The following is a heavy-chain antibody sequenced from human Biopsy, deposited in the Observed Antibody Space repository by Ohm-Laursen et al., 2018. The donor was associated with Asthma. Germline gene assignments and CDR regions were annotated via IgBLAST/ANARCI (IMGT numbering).Heavy chain of an antibody. CDR3: ARGPELDV. Sequence: SDTLSLTCHVYPGSFSGFFWTWIRQSPGTGPEWIGETNERGVTNNNPSLKSRVIISIDTYWNRVSLKLTSVTAADTAVYYCARGPELDVWGQGTTVTVSS. V-gene: IGHV4-34*01. CDR1: PGSFSGFF. J-gene: IGHJ6*02. CDR2: TNERGVT.